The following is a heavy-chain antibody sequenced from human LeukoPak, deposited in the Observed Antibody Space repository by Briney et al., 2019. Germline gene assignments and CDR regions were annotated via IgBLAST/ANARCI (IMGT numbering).Heavy chain of an antibody. CDR2: TYYRSKWYN. Sequence: SQTLSLTCAISGDSVSSNSAAWNWIRQSPSRGLEWLGRTYYRSKWYNDYAVSVKSRITINPDTSKNQFSLQLNSVTPEDTAVYYCARRPLGSSGYFRVVAAFDIWGQGTMVTVSS. CDR1: GDSVSSNSAA. V-gene: IGHV6-1*01. D-gene: IGHD3-22*01. J-gene: IGHJ3*02. CDR3: ARRPLGSSGYFRVVAAFDI.